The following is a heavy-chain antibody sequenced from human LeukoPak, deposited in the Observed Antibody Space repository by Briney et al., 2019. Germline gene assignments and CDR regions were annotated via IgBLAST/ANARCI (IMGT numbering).Heavy chain of an antibody. J-gene: IGHJ3*02. CDR1: GFTFSSYS. CDR2: ISSSSSYI. CDR3: ARDLSALGTNAFAI. D-gene: IGHD3-16*01. V-gene: IGHV3-21*01. Sequence: GGSLRLSCAASGFTFSSYSMNWVRQAPGKGLECVSSISSSSSYIYYADSVKGRFTISRDNAKNSLYLQMNSLRGEDTAVYYCARDLSALGTNAFAIWGQGTMVTVSS.